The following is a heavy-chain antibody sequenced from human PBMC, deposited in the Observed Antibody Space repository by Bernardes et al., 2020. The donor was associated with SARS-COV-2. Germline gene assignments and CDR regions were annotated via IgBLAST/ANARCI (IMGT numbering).Heavy chain of an antibody. V-gene: IGHV4-34*01. Sequence: TLSLTCAVYGGSFSGYYWNWIRQPPGKGLEWIGEISHGGSTSYNPSLTSRVTISINTSKNQFSLRLSSVTAADTALYYCARGGYCRGGSCPADYWGQGIMVTVSS. J-gene: IGHJ4*02. D-gene: IGHD2-15*01. CDR1: GGSFSGYY. CDR3: ARGGYCRGGSCPADY. CDR2: ISHGGST.